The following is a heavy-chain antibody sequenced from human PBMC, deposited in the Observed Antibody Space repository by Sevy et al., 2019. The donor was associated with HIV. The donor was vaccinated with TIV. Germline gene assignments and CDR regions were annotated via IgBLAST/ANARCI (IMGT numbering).Heavy chain of an antibody. V-gene: IGHV1-8*03. Sequence: ASVKVSCKASGYTFTSYDINWVRQATGQGLEWMGWMNPNSGNTGYAQKFQGRVTITRNTSISTAYMELSSLRSEDTAVYYCAGGFGRVGATWGGRYWGQGTLVTVSS. D-gene: IGHD1-26*01. CDR3: AGGFGRVGATWGGRY. J-gene: IGHJ4*02. CDR2: MNPNSGNT. CDR1: GYTFTSYD.